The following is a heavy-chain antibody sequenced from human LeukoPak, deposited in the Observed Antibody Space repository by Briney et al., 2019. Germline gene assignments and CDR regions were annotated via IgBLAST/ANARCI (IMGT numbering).Heavy chain of an antibody. Sequence: GGSLRLSCAASGFTFSSYAMHWVRQAPGKGLEWVAVISYDGSNKYYADSVKGRFTISRDNSKNTLYLQMNSLRAEDSAIYYCAKLWRGSYPRYFDYWGQGALVTVSS. CDR2: ISYDGSNK. CDR3: AKLWRGSYPRYFDY. D-gene: IGHD1-26*01. CDR1: GFTFSSYA. J-gene: IGHJ4*02. V-gene: IGHV3-30-3*02.